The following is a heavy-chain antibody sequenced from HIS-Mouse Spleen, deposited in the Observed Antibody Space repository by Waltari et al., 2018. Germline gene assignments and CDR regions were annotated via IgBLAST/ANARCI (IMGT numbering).Heavy chain of an antibody. CDR2: IYYSGST. CDR1: GGSISSSSYY. CDR3: ARESPYSSSWYDWYFDL. V-gene: IGHV4-39*07. Sequence: QLQLQESGPGLVKPSETLSLTCTVSGGSISSSSYYWGWIRQPPVKGLEWSGSIYYSGSTYYNPSLTSRVTISVDTSKNPFSLKLSSVTAADTAVYYCARESPYSSSWYDWYFDLWGRGTLVTVSS. D-gene: IGHD6-13*01. J-gene: IGHJ2*01.